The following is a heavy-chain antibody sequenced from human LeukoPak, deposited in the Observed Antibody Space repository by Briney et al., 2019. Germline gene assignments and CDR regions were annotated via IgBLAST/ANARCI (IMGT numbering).Heavy chain of an antibody. Sequence: SVKVSCKASGGTFSSYAISWVRQAPGQGLEWMGGIIPIFGTANYAQKFQGRVTITADKSTSTAYMELSSLRSEDTAVYYCARGGYSYAYHDAFDIWGQGTMDTVSS. D-gene: IGHD5-18*01. CDR1: GGTFSSYA. V-gene: IGHV1-69*06. J-gene: IGHJ3*02. CDR3: ARGGYSYAYHDAFDI. CDR2: IIPIFGTA.